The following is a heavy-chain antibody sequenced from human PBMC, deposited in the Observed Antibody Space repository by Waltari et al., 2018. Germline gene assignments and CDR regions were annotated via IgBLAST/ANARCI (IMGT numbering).Heavy chain of an antibody. CDR2: ISGSGGST. V-gene: IGHV3-23*01. CDR1: GFTFSSYA. Sequence: EVQLLESGGGLVQPGGSLRLSCAASGFTFSSYAMSWVRQAPGKGLEWVSAISGSGGSTYYADSVKGRFTISRDNSKNTLYLQMNSLRAEDTAVYYCVKVLSDYYYYGMDVWGQGTTVTVSS. CDR3: VKVLSDYYYYGMDV. J-gene: IGHJ6*02.